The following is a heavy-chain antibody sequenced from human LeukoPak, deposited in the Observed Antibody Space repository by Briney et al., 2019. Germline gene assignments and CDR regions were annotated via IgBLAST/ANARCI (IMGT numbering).Heavy chain of an antibody. CDR3: AKDRVRNPFLRGIKSEYDS. V-gene: IGHV1-2*02. D-gene: IGHD3-10*01. J-gene: IGHJ4*02. CDR2: INPNRGGT. CDR1: GYSFSVYY. Sequence: ASVTVSCKASGYSFSVYYIQWVRQAPGQGLEWMGWINPNRGGTNYAEKFQGRVTMTRDTYINKAYLELSSLTSDDTAVYFCAKDRVRNPFLRGIKSEYDSWGQGTLVTVSS.